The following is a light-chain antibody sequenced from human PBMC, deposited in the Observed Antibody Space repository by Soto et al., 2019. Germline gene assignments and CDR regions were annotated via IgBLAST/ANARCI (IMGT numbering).Light chain of an antibody. CDR2: GAS. Sequence: EIVMTQSPATLSVSLGERATLSCRASQSVSSNLAWYQLKPGQAPRLLIYGASTRATGIPARFSGSGSGTEFTLTISSLQSEDFAVYYCQQCNDWPTFGQGTKVDIK. V-gene: IGKV3-15*01. CDR3: QQCNDWPT. J-gene: IGKJ1*01. CDR1: QSVSSN.